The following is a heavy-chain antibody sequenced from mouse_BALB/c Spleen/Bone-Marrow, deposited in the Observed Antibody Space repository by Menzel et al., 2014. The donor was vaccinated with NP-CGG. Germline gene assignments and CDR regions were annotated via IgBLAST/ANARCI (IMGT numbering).Heavy chain of an antibody. Sequence: VQLQQSGAELVKPGASVKLSCTTSGFNIKDTYMHWVKLRPEQGLEWIGRIVPANGNTKYAPKFQGKATITADTSSNTAYLQLSSLTSEDTAVYFCASCDYGYYFDYWGQGTTLTVSS. CDR2: IVPANGNT. V-gene: IGHV14-3*02. CDR3: ASCDYGYYFDY. J-gene: IGHJ2*01. D-gene: IGHD2-4*01. CDR1: GFNIKDTY.